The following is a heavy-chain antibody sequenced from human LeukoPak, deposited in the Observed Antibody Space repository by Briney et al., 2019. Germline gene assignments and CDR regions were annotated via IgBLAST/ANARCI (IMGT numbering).Heavy chain of an antibody. D-gene: IGHD2-2*01. CDR3: ARDHCSSTSCRPWFDP. J-gene: IGHJ5*02. CDR2: IYYSGIT. CDR1: AGSISSYY. Sequence: PSETLSLTCTVSAGSISSYYWSWIRQPPGKGLEWIGYIYYSGITNYNPSLESRVTISVDTSKNQFSLKLSSVTAADTAVYYCARDHCSSTSCRPWFDPSGQGTLVTVSS. V-gene: IGHV4-59*12.